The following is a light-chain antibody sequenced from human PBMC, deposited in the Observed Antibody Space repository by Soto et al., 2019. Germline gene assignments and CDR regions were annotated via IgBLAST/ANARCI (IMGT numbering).Light chain of an antibody. CDR3: SSYTSSSSLYV. V-gene: IGLV2-14*01. CDR1: SSDVGGYNY. J-gene: IGLJ1*01. CDR2: DVS. Sequence: QSVLTQAASVSGSPGQSITISCTGTSSDVGGYNYVSWYQQHPGKAPKFMIYDVSNRPSGVSNRFSGSKSGNTASLTISGLQAEDGADYYCSSYTSSSSLYVFGTGTKVTVL.